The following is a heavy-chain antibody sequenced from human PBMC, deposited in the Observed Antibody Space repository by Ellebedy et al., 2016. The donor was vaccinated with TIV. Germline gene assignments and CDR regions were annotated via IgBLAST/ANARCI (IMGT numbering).Heavy chain of an antibody. CDR2: QHSTDNP. D-gene: IGHD2-8*02. CDR1: GFTVSSNY. V-gene: IGHV3-53*01. J-gene: IGHJ1*01. Sequence: GGSLRLSCVASGFTVSSNYMFWVRQAPGKGLEWVALQHSTDNPYYADSVRGRFTVSRDDSQNKLFLQMNNLRGDDTAVYYCARTDCSGRSCYSFFNHWGQGTLVTVSS. CDR3: ARTDCSGRSCYSFFNH.